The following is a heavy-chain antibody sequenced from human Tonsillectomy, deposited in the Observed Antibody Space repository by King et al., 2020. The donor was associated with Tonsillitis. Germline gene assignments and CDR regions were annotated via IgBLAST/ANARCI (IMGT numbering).Heavy chain of an antibody. V-gene: IGHV3-7*01. D-gene: IGHD3-22*01. J-gene: IGHJ4*02. CDR1: GFTFSNHW. CDR2: IKQDGTEK. CDR3: ARLGPYYEGDC. Sequence: VQLVESGGGFVQPGGSLTVSCAASGFTFSNHWMTWVRQAPGKGLEWVANIKQDGTEKYYVDSVKGRLTISRDNAKNSLYLQMNSLRAEDTAVYYCARLGPYYEGDCWGQGTLVTVSS.